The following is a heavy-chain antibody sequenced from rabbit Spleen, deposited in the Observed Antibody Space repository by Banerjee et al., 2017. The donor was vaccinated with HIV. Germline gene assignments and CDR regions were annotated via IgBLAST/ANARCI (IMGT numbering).Heavy chain of an antibody. V-gene: IGHV1S45*01. CDR2: IYGGSSGST. Sequence: EESGGGLVQPEGSLTLTCTASGFSFSSSYWICWVRQAPGKGLEWIACIYGGSSGSTYYASWAKGRFTISKTSSTTVTLQMTSLTAADTATYFCARDTSSSFSSYGMDLWGPGTLVTVS. CDR1: GFSFSSSYW. CDR3: ARDTSSSFSSYGMDL. D-gene: IGHD1-1*01. J-gene: IGHJ6*01.